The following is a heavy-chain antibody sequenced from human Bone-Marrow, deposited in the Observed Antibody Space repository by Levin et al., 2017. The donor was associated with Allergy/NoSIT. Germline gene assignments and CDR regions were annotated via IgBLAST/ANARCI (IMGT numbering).Heavy chain of an antibody. J-gene: IGHJ4*02. D-gene: IGHD2-21*02. V-gene: IGHV3-21*01. Sequence: PGGSLRLSCAASGFPFSTYTMNWVRQAPGKGLEWVSSISNSGSHIYYADSVKGRFTVSRDNAKNSLFLQMNSLRVEDTAVYYCVSAIIVVVTTTTDYRGQGTLVTVSS. CDR2: ISNSGSHI. CDR1: GFPFSTYT. CDR3: VSAIIVVVTTTTDY.